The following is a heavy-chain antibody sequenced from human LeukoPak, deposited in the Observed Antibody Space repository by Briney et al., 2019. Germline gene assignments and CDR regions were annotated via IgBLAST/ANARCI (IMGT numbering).Heavy chain of an antibody. V-gene: IGHV4-59*12. Sequence: SETLSLTCTVSGGSISSYYWSWIRQPPGKGLEWIGYIYYSGSTNYNPSLKSRVTISVDTSKNQFSLKLSSVTAADTAVYYCARDVRYFLQTRHSLGFDYRGQGTLVTVSS. CDR3: ARDVRYFLQTRHSLGFDY. J-gene: IGHJ4*02. CDR2: IYYSGST. D-gene: IGHD3-9*01. CDR1: GGSISSYY.